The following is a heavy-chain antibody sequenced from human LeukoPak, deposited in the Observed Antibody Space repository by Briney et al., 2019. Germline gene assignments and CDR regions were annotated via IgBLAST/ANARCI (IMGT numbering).Heavy chain of an antibody. V-gene: IGHV3-74*01. CDR1: GFSFSNYW. J-gene: IGHJ4*02. CDR3: ARVSSSSWWALDY. D-gene: IGHD6-13*01. Sequence: GGSLRLSCAASGFSFSNYWMHWVRQAPGKGLVWVSRINTDGSSTSYADSVKGRFTISRDNAKNTLYLQMNSLRAEDTAVYYCARVSSSSWWALDYWGQGTLVTVSS. CDR2: INTDGSST.